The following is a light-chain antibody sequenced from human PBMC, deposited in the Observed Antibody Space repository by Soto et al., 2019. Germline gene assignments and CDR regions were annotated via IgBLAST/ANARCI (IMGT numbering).Light chain of an antibody. CDR1: QSVSSY. Sequence: EIVLTQSPATLSLSPGERATLSCRASQSVSSYLAWYQQKPGQAPRLLIYDASNRATGIPARFSGSGSGTDFTLTISSLEPEDFAGYYCQQRSNWPRTFGPVTKVYIK. CDR2: DAS. CDR3: QQRSNWPRT. J-gene: IGKJ3*01. V-gene: IGKV3-11*01.